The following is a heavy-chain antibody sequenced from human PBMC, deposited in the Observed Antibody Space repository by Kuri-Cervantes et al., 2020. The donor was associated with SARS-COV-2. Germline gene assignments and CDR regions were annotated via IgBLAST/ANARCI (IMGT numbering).Heavy chain of an antibody. D-gene: IGHD3-22*01. CDR3: ARGRTSGYYYYFDY. Sequence: SETLSLTCAVSGYSISSGYYWGWIRQPPGKGLEWIGSIYHSGSTYYNPSIKSRVTISVDTSKNQFSLKLSSVTAADTAVYYCARGRTSGYYYYFDYWGQGTLVTVSS. J-gene: IGHJ4*02. V-gene: IGHV4-38-2*01. CDR2: IYHSGST. CDR1: GYSISSGYY.